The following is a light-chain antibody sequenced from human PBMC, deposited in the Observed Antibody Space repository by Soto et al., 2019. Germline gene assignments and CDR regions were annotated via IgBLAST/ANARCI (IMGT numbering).Light chain of an antibody. CDR2: AAS. J-gene: IGKJ5*01. V-gene: IGKV1-9*01. Sequence: DIQLTQSPSSLSASIGDRVTITCRASQGISSFLAWYQQKPGKAPKLLIYAASTLHSGIPSRFSGSGSGTDYTLTISSLQPEDFATDYCQQLNIDSYPITFGQGTKLEIK. CDR3: QQLNIDSYPIT. CDR1: QGISSF.